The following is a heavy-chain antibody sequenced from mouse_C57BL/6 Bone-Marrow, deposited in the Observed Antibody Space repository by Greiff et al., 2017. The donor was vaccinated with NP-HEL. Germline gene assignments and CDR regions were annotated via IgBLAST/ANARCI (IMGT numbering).Heavy chain of an antibody. V-gene: IGHV1-18*01. CDR1: GYTFTDYN. CDR2: INPNNGGT. D-gene: IGHD1-1*01. Sequence: DVQLQESGPELVKPGASVKIPCKASGYTFTDYNMDWVKQSHGKSLEWIGDINPNNGGTIYNQKFKGKATLTVDKSSSTAYMELRSLTSEDTAVYYCARRDYYGSSPDNWGQGTTLTVSS. CDR3: ARRDYYGSSPDN. J-gene: IGHJ2*01.